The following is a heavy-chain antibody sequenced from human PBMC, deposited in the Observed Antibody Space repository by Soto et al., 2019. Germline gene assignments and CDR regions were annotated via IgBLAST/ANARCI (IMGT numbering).Heavy chain of an antibody. CDR3: AKDSGGHYDSSGYYHFDY. J-gene: IGHJ4*02. Sequence: GGSLRLSCAASGFTFDDYAMHWVRQAPGKGLEWVSGISWNSGSIGYADSVKGRFTISRDNAKNSLYLQMNSLRAEDTALYYCAKDSGGHYDSSGYYHFDYWGQGTLVTVSS. D-gene: IGHD3-22*01. CDR1: GFTFDDYA. V-gene: IGHV3-9*01. CDR2: ISWNSGSI.